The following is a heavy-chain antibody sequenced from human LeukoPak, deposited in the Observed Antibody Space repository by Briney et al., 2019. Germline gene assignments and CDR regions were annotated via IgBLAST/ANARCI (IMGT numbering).Heavy chain of an antibody. CDR1: GYTFTSYD. D-gene: IGHD2-15*01. CDR2: MNPNSGNT. CDR3: ARSFCSGGSCYSGVDY. V-gene: IGHV1-8*01. Sequence: ASVKVSCKASGYTFTSYDINWVRQATGQGLEWMGWMNPNSGNTGYAQKFQGRVTMTRSTSISTAYMELSSLRSEDTAVYDCARSFCSGGSCYSGVDYWGQGTLVTVSS. J-gene: IGHJ4*02.